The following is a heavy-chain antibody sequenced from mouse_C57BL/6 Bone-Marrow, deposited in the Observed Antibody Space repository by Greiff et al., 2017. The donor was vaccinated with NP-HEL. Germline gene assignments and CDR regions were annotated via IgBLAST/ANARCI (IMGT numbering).Heavy chain of an antibody. V-gene: IGHV10-3*01. CDR3: VREPQLRLRERYYAMDY. Sequence: EVQLVESGGGLVQPKGSLKLSCAASGFTFNTYAMHWVRQAPGKGLEWVARIRSKSSNYATYYADSVKDRFTISRDDSQSMLYLQMNNLKTEDTAMYYCVREPQLRLRERYYAMDYWGQGTSVTVSS. CDR2: IRSKSSNYAT. CDR1: GFTFNTYA. J-gene: IGHJ4*01. D-gene: IGHD3-2*02.